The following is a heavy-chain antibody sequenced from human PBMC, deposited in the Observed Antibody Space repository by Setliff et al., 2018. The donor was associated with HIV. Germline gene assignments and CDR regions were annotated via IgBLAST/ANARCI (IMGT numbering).Heavy chain of an antibody. Sequence: SETLSLTCTVSGGSISSYYWSWIRQPAGKGLEWIGYIFASGSSLYNPPLQSRVSISIDTSKNQFSLKLSSVTAADTAVYYCARRIDNSGSLPAKNWFDTWGQGRLVTVSS. CDR1: GGSISSYY. CDR3: ARRIDNSGSLPAKNWFDT. D-gene: IGHD3-10*01. CDR2: IFASGSS. J-gene: IGHJ5*02. V-gene: IGHV4-4*09.